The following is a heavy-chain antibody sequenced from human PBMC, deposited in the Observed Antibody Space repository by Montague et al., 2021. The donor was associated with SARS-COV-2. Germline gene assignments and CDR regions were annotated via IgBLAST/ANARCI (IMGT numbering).Heavy chain of an antibody. D-gene: IGHD1-1*01. CDR2: VHYTGST. CDR1: GGSIRSYY. V-gene: IGHV4-59*01. Sequence: SETLSLTCEVSGGSIRSYYWSWIRQPPGKGLEWIGYVHYTGSTKYNPSPKTRVTLSLDTPKNHFSLRLNSVTAADTAVYYCARAQNICFIANCANYFDLWGRGALVSVSS. J-gene: IGHJ4*02. CDR3: ARAQNICFIANCANYFDL.